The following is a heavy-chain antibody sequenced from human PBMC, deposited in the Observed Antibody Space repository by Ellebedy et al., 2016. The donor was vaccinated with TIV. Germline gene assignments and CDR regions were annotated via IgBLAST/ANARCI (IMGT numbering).Heavy chain of an antibody. J-gene: IGHJ4*02. V-gene: IGHV3-21*01. CDR3: ARDRGYYRLGYFDY. Sequence: GESLKISXAASGFTFSSYSMNWVRQAPGKGLEWVSSISSSSNYIYYADSVKGRFTISRDNAKNSLYLQMNSLRAEDTAVYYCARDRGYYRLGYFDYWGQGTLVTVSS. CDR2: ISSSSNYI. CDR1: GFTFSSYS. D-gene: IGHD3-3*01.